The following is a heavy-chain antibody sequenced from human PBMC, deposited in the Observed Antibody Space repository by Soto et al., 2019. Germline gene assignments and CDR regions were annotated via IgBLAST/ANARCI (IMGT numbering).Heavy chain of an antibody. J-gene: IGHJ4*02. D-gene: IGHD3-22*01. V-gene: IGHV3-43D*04. CDR2: TNSDGTDS. CDR3: AKSLYYYDSSPLDH. CDR1: GFDFEDYA. Sequence: QAGGSLRLSCAAAGFDFEDYAMHWVRQVPGKGLEWVSLTNSDGTDSYYVDSVKGRFTISRDNAKTTLYLQMDRLRPEDTALYFCAKSLYYYDSSPLDHWGQGTLVTVSS.